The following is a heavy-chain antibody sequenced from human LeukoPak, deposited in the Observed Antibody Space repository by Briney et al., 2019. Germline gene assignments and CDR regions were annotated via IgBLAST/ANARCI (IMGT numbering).Heavy chain of an antibody. CDR1: GGSFSGYY. CDR2: INHSGST. D-gene: IGHD3-10*01. Sequence: SETLSLTCAVYGGSFSGYYWTWIRQPPGQGLEWIGEINHSGSTLYDPSLKSRVTISLVTSKSQFSLKMSSMTAADTAVYYCARGVEGYYYGSGAPFDIWGQGTMVTVSS. V-gene: IGHV4-34*01. J-gene: IGHJ3*02. CDR3: ARGVEGYYYGSGAPFDI.